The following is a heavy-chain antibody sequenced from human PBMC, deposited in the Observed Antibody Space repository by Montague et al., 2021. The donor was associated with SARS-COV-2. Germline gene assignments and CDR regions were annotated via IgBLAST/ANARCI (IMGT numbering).Heavy chain of an antibody. Sequence: SETLSLTCSVSGGSFSTYYWTWIRQTPAKGLEWIGYVTHTGRNNYNPSPHSRVSMFVDSSKSQFSLELSSVTAADTAIYYCARFRTWNHLYGMDVWGQGTTVIVSS. V-gene: IGHV4-59*12. CDR1: GGSFSTYY. J-gene: IGHJ6*02. CDR2: VTHTGRN. D-gene: IGHD1-1*01. CDR3: ARFRTWNHLYGMDV.